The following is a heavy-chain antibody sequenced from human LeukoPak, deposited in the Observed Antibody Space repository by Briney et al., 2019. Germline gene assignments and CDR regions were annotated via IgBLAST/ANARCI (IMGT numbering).Heavy chain of an antibody. V-gene: IGHV6-1*01. Sequence: SQTLSLTCAISGDGVSSNSAAWNWIRQSPSRGLEWLGRTYYRSDWYNDYAVSVKSRITINPDTSKNQFSLQLNSVTPEDTAVYYCARDWPYYYDSSAGEKFHNWFDPWGQGTLVTVSS. CDR3: ARDWPYYYDSSAGEKFHNWFDP. J-gene: IGHJ5*02. CDR1: GDGVSSNSAA. CDR2: TYYRSDWYN. D-gene: IGHD3-22*01.